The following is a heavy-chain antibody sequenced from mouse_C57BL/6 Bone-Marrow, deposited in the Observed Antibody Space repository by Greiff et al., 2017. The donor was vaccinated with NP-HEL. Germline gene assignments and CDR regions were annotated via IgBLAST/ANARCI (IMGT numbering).Heavy chain of an antibody. V-gene: IGHV2-9-1*01. J-gene: IGHJ4*01. Sequence: QVQLKESGPGLVAPSQSLSITCTVSGFSLTSYAISWVRQPPGKGLEWLGVIWTGGGTNYNSALKSRLSISKDNSKSQVFLKMNSLQTADADRYYCASSITTPMDYWGQGTAVTVSA. CDR2: IWTGGGT. D-gene: IGHD1-1*01. CDR3: ASSITTPMDY. CDR1: GFSLTSYA.